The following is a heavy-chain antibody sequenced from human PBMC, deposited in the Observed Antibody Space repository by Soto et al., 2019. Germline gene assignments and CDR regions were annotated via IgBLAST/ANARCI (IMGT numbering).Heavy chain of an antibody. CDR3: ARDFPAAGTPGY. Sequence: ASVKVSCKASGYTFTSDDINWVRQATGQGLEWMGWMNPNSGNTGYAQKFQGRVTMTRNTSISTACMELSSLRSEDTAVYYCARDFPAAGTPGYWGQGTLVTVSS. CDR1: GYTFTSDD. V-gene: IGHV1-8*01. CDR2: MNPNSGNT. J-gene: IGHJ4*02. D-gene: IGHD6-13*01.